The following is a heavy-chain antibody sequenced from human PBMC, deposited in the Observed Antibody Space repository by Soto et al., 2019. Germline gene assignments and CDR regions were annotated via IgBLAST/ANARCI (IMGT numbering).Heavy chain of an antibody. J-gene: IGHJ4*01. V-gene: IGHV3-21*01. Sequence: DVQLVESGGALVKQGGSLRLSCVVSGFSFNIYSMNWVRQAPGKGLEWVSSIGNSGIYTHYADPVKGRFTITRDNAKNSLYLQMDSLIAEDTALYYCVRDCCGYHRGRGGYVDFWGHGTLVTVSS. CDR3: VRDCCGYHRGRGGYVDF. CDR2: IGNSGIYT. D-gene: IGHD5-18*01. CDR1: GFSFNIYS.